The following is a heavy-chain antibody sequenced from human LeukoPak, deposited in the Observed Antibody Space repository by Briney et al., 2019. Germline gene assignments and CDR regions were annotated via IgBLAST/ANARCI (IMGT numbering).Heavy chain of an antibody. CDR1: GGTFSSYA. CDR3: ARDQYYYDSSGYYSKMTNDAFDI. J-gene: IGHJ3*02. D-gene: IGHD3-22*01. CDR2: IIPIFGTA. Sequence: ASVKVSCKASGGTFSSYAISWVRQAPGQGLEWMGGIIPIFGTANYAQKFQGRVTITADKSTSTAYMELSSLRSEDTAVYYCARDQYYYDSSGYYSKMTNDAFDIWGQGTMVTVSS. V-gene: IGHV1-69*06.